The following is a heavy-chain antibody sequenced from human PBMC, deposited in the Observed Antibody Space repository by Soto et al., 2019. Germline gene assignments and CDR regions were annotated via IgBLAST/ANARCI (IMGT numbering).Heavy chain of an antibody. J-gene: IGHJ6*01. Sequence: GGSVRLACAASGFIFDDYAMHWVRQAPGKGLEWVSGMRWRRERVGYGESVKGRCTISSDSAKNSLYLQMNSLRTEDTALYYCAKASGLNPYYYYGMDVWGQGTTVTVSS. CDR2: MRWRRERV. V-gene: IGHV3-9*01. CDR1: GFIFDDYA. D-gene: IGHD3-10*01. CDR3: AKASGLNPYYYYGMDV.